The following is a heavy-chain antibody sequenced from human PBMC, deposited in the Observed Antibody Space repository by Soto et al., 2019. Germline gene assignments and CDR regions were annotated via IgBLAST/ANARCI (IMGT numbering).Heavy chain of an antibody. Sequence: QVQLQQWGAGLLKPSETLSLTCAVYGGSFSGYYWSWIRQPPGKGLEWIGEINHSGSTNYNPSLKSRVTRSVDTTKNQFALKLSSVTAADTAVYYCARGLRSSSWPYDYWGQGTLVTVSS. CDR2: INHSGST. V-gene: IGHV4-34*01. CDR3: ARGLRSSSWPYDY. J-gene: IGHJ4*02. CDR1: GGSFSGYY. D-gene: IGHD6-13*01.